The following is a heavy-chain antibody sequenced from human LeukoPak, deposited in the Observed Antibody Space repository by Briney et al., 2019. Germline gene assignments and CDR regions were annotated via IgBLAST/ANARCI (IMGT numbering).Heavy chain of an antibody. CDR2: ISYDGSNK. V-gene: IGHV3-30*04. D-gene: IGHD6-13*01. J-gene: IGHJ5*02. Sequence: GGPLRLSCAASGFTFSSYAMHWVRQAPGKGLEWVAVISYDGSNKYYADSVKGRFTISRDNSKNTLYLQMNSLRAEDTAVYYCARGRGSSWLRRYWFDPWGQGTLVTVSS. CDR3: ARGRGSSWLRRYWFDP. CDR1: GFTFSSYA.